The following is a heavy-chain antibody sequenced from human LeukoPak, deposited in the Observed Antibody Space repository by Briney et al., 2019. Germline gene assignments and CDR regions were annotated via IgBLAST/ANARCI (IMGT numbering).Heavy chain of an antibody. CDR3: AREGSTTGTRGFDY. V-gene: IGHV3-33*08. J-gene: IGHJ4*02. CDR2: IWYDGSNK. CDR1: GFTFSSYG. D-gene: IGHD1-1*01. Sequence: GRSLRLSCAASGFTFSSYGMHWVRQAPGKGLEWVAVIWYDGSNKYYVDSVKGRFTISRDNSENTLYLQMHSLRAEDTALYYCAREGSTTGTRGFDYWGQGTLVTVSS.